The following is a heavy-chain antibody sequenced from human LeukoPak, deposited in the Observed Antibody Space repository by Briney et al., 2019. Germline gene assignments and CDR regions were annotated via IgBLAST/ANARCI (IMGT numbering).Heavy chain of an antibody. Sequence: ASVKVSCKASGYTFTSYGISWVRQAPGQVLEWMGWISAYNGNTNYAQKLQGRVTMTTDTSTSTAYMELRSLRSDDTAVYYCAREKYSSGWGPIGWYYGMDVWGQGTTVTVSS. CDR3: AREKYSSGWGPIGWYYGMDV. CDR1: GYTFTSYG. V-gene: IGHV1-18*01. D-gene: IGHD6-19*01. CDR2: ISAYNGNT. J-gene: IGHJ6*02.